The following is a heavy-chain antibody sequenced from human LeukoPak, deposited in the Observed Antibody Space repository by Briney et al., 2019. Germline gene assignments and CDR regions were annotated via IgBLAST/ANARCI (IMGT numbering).Heavy chain of an antibody. V-gene: IGHV3-11*01. J-gene: IGHJ4*02. CDR3: AKDLDYSYGYDY. D-gene: IGHD5-18*01. Sequence: PGGSLRLSCAASGFIFSDYYMNWIRQAPGKGLEWVSYISSSGGTIYYADSVKGRFTISRDNAKNSLYLRMNSLRAEDTALYYCAKDLDYSYGYDYWGQGTLVTVSS. CDR1: GFIFSDYY. CDR2: ISSSGGTI.